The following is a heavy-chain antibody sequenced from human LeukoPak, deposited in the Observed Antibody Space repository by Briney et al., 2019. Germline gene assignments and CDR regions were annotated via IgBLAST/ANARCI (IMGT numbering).Heavy chain of an antibody. CDR1: GGSFSGYH. CDR2: ISHSGNT. J-gene: IGHJ3*02. CDR3: AMSFYDISDYSLSGAFDI. V-gene: IGHV4-34*01. Sequence: PSETLSLTCAVYGGSFSGYHWSWVRQPPGKGLEWIGEISHSGNTNYNPSLKSRVTISLDTSKKQFFLRLSSVTAADTAVYYCAMSFYDISDYSLSGAFDIWGQGTMVTVSS. D-gene: IGHD3-22*01.